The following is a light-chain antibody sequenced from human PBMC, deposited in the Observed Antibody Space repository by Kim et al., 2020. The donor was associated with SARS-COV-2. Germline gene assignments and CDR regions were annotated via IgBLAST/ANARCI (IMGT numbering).Light chain of an antibody. CDR1: PSIGYD. CDR3: QHRSDWPPA. CDR2: DAS. Sequence: EIVLTQFPATLSVSPGERATLSCRASPSIGYDLAWYQHKPGQAPRLLIYDASSRATDIPARFSASGSGTDFSLTISSLEPEDFAVYYCQHRSDWPPAFGQGTKVEIK. J-gene: IGKJ1*01. V-gene: IGKV3-11*01.